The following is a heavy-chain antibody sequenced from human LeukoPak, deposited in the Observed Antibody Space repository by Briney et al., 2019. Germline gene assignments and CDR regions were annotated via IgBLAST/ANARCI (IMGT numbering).Heavy chain of an antibody. J-gene: IGHJ4*01. CDR3: AREGFYYFDF. CDR1: GFIFNNNF. CDR2: IKQDGSEK. Sequence: GGTLRLSCAASGFIFNNNFMSWVRQVPGKGLEWLANIKQDGSEKTYVDSVKGRFTIFRDNAKNLLYLQMNSLRAEDTAVYYCAREGFYYFDFWGQGALVTVAS. V-gene: IGHV3-7*01.